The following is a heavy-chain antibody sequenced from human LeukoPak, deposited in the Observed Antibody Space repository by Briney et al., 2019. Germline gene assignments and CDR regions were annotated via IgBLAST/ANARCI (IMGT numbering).Heavy chain of an antibody. Sequence: SETLSLTCTVSGGSISSYYWSWIRQPPGKGLEWIGYIYYSGSTNYNPSLKSRVTISVDTSKNQFSLKLSSVTAADTAVYYCARGTGPRYFDYWGQGTLVTVSS. CDR2: IYYSGST. V-gene: IGHV4-59*01. J-gene: IGHJ4*02. CDR1: GGSISSYY. CDR3: ARGTGPRYFDY. D-gene: IGHD1-1*01.